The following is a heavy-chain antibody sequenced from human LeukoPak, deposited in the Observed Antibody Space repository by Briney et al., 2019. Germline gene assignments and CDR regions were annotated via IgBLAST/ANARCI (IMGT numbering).Heavy chain of an antibody. Sequence: PGGSLRLSYAASGFTFSSYAMHWVRQAPGKGLEWVAVIWYDGSNKYYADSVKGRFTISRDHSKNTLYLQMKSLRAEDTAVYYCARELEIAVAGTLGYWGQGTLVTVSS. D-gene: IGHD6-19*01. CDR3: ARELEIAVAGTLGY. CDR1: GFTFSSYA. CDR2: IWYDGSNK. V-gene: IGHV3-33*01. J-gene: IGHJ4*02.